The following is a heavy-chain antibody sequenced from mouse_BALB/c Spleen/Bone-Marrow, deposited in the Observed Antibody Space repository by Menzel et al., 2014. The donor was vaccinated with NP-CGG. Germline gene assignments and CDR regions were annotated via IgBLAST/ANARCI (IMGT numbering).Heavy chain of an antibody. D-gene: IGHD2-4*01. Sequence: QVHVKQSGAELVRPGASVTLSCKASGYRFTDYEMHWVKQTPVHGLEWIGGIDPEVDRTAYNQKFKGKATLTADKSSSTAYMELRSLTSEDSAAYYCTRQGIFDYDGDFDYWGQGTTLTVSS. V-gene: IGHV1-15*01. CDR1: GYRFTDYE. J-gene: IGHJ2*01. CDR3: TRQGIFDYDGDFDY. CDR2: IDPEVDRT.